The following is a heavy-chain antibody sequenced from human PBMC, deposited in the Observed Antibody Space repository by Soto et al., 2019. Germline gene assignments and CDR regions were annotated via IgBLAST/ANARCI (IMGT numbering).Heavy chain of an antibody. Sequence: ASVEVSCKASGYTFIDYYIHWVRQAPGQGLQWVGWINPNSGGTNYAQKFQGRVTMTRDTSIGTAYMELSRLRSDDTAVYYCARENTPVAGRDFYYYYAMDVSGQRNTVTXSS. CDR3: ARENTPVAGRDFYYYYAMDV. D-gene: IGHD6-19*01. CDR2: INPNSGGT. J-gene: IGHJ6*02. V-gene: IGHV1-2*02. CDR1: GYTFIDYY.